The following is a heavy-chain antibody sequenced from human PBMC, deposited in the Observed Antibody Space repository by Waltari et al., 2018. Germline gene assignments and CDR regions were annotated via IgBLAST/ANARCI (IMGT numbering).Heavy chain of an antibody. D-gene: IGHD5-18*01. V-gene: IGHV4-38-2*01. CDR2: IYHSGST. J-gene: IGHJ4*01. CDR3: ARGRAYSSPLVDY. CDR1: GYSISSGYY. Sequence: QVQLQESGPGLVKPSETLSLTCAVSGYSISSGYYWGWILQPPGKGLEWIGSIYHSGSTYYNTSLKSRVTISVDTSKNQFSLKLISVTAADTAVYYCARGRAYSSPLVDYWGHGTLVTVSS.